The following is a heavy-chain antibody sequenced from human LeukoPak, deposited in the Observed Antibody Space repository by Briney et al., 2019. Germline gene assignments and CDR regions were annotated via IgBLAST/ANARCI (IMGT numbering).Heavy chain of an antibody. Sequence: SVKVSCKASGATFSSYGVSWVRQAPGQGLEWMGRIIPILGIANYAQKFQGRVTITADKSTSTAYMELSGLRSEDTAVYYCARAKYSSSNVYWFDPWGQGTLVTVSS. CDR3: ARAKYSSSNVYWFDP. CDR2: IIPILGIA. J-gene: IGHJ5*02. D-gene: IGHD6-6*01. CDR1: GATFSSYG. V-gene: IGHV1-69*04.